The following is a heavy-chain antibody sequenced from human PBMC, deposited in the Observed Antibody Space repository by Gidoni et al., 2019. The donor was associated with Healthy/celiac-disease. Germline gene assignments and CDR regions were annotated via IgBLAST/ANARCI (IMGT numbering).Heavy chain of an antibody. V-gene: IGHV5-51*03. CDR2: IDPGDSDT. CDR3: ATCIAAAGSRYWSFDL. J-gene: IGHJ2*01. CDR1: GYSFTSDG. Sequence: EVQLVQSGAEVQKPGDSLKISSKGAGYSFTSDGIGWGRQMPGKGLEWMGIIDPGDSDTRYSPSFQGQVTISADKSISTAYLQRSSLNASDTAMYYCATCIAAAGSRYWSFDLWGRGTLVTVSS. D-gene: IGHD6-13*01.